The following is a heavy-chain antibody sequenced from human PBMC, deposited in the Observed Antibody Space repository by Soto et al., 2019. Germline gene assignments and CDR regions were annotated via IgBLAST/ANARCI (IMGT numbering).Heavy chain of an antibody. CDR2: IYWDDDQ. Sequence: QITLKESGPTLVKPTQTLTLTCTFSGFSFSVNGVAVGWIRQPQGQALEWLALIYWDDDQRYNPSLKDRLTITKDTSRNQVVLRMTNMDPVDTATYYCAHKRDVSRGFKYWGQGTLVTVSS. D-gene: IGHD3-10*01. CDR3: AHKRDVSRGFKY. CDR1: GFSFSVNGVA. V-gene: IGHV2-5*02. J-gene: IGHJ4*02.